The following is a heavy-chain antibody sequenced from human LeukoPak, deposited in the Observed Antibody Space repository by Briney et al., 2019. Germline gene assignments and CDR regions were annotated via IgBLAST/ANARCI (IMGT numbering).Heavy chain of an antibody. CDR3: TRDNYHDSSGYYSDY. D-gene: IGHD3-22*01. J-gene: IGHJ4*02. CDR2: IKSKTDGGTT. CDR1: GFTFSNAW. Sequence: GGSLRLSCAASGFTFSNAWMSWVRQAPGKGLEWVGRIKSKTDGGTTDYAAPVKGRFTISRDDSKSFAYLQMNSLKTEDTAVYYCTRDNYHDSSGYYSDYWGQGTPVTVSS. V-gene: IGHV3-15*01.